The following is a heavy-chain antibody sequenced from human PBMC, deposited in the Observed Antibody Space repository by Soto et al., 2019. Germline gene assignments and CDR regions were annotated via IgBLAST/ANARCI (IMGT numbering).Heavy chain of an antibody. CDR3: ARGGTPIDY. CDR1: GYTFTNFG. D-gene: IGHD3-16*01. CDR2: ISAYNGNT. J-gene: IGHJ4*02. Sequence: QVQLVQSGAEVKKPGASVKVSCKASGYTFTNFGISWVRQAPGQGLEWMGWISAYNGNTNYAQKCQGRVTMTTNTPTSTAYREGRSLRFDATAVYYCARGGTPIDYRGQGTLVTVSS. V-gene: IGHV1-18*01.